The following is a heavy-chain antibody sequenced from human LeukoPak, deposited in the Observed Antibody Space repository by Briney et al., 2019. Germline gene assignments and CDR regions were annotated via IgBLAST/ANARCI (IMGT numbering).Heavy chain of an antibody. CDR1: GFRFNNYA. Sequence: AGGPQSLPCQVSGFRFNNYALNGSPKPPGRGLEGVSGFSGSGTRTYYADSVKGRFTISRDNSKNTLYLQMNNLRAEDTAVYFCAKDSRPTIAVAGFDYWGQGTLVTVSS. CDR3: AKDSRPTIAVAGFDY. J-gene: IGHJ4*02. V-gene: IGHV3-23*01. D-gene: IGHD6-19*01. CDR2: FSGSGTRT.